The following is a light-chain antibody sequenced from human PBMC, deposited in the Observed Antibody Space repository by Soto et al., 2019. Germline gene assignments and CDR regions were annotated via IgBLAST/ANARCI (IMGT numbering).Light chain of an antibody. Sequence: EIVLTQSPGTLSLSPGERATLSCRASQSVSSSYLAWYQQKPGQAPRLLIYGASSRATGIPDRFSGSGSGTEFTLTISSLQSEDFAVYYCRQYNNWPLTFGQGTRLEIK. CDR2: GAS. CDR1: QSVSSSY. J-gene: IGKJ5*01. V-gene: IGKV3-20*01. CDR3: RQYNNWPLT.